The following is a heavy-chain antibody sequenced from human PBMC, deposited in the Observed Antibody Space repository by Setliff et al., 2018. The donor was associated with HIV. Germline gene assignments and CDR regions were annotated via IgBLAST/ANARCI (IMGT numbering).Heavy chain of an antibody. J-gene: IGHJ5*02. CDR3: ARSVGYCSGGSCSNWFDP. V-gene: IGHV4-61*09. CDR1: GGSISSGSHY. Sequence: SETLSLTCTVSGGSISSGSHYWSLIRQPAGKGLEWIGHIYNSGSTNSNPSLKSRVTISVDTSKNQFSLKLSSVTAADTAVYYCARSVGYCSGGSCSNWFDPWGQGTLVTVSS. D-gene: IGHD2-15*01. CDR2: IYNSGST.